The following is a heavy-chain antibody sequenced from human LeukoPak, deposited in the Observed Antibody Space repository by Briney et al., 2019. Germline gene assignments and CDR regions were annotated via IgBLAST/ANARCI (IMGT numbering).Heavy chain of an antibody. CDR2: INHSGST. J-gene: IGHJ5*02. D-gene: IGHD3-22*01. CDR3: ARDRDYYDSSGYPPLGS. V-gene: IGHV4-34*01. Sequence: SETLSLTCAVYGGSFSGYYWNWVRQPPGKGLEWIGEINHSGSTNYNPSLKSRVTISVDTSKNQFSLRLSSVTAADTAVYYCARDRDYYDSSGYPPLGSWAQGTLVTVSS. CDR1: GGSFSGYY.